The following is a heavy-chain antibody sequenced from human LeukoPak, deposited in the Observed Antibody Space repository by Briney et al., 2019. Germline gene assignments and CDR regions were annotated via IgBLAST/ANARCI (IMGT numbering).Heavy chain of an antibody. D-gene: IGHD5-18*01. CDR2: INHSGST. V-gene: IGHV4-34*01. J-gene: IGHJ6*03. Sequence: SETLSLTCAVYGGSFNGYYWSWIRQPPGKGLEWIGEINHSGSTNYSPSLKSRVTLSVDTSKNQFSLKLSSVTAADTAVYYCARERGRSYGSVPYYYYYMDVWGKGTTVTVSS. CDR1: GGSFNGYY. CDR3: ARERGRSYGSVPYYYYYMDV.